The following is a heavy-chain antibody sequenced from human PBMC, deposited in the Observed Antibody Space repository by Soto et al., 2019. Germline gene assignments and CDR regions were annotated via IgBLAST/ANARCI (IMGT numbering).Heavy chain of an antibody. V-gene: IGHV1-8*01. CDR2: MNPNSGNK. Sequence: QVQLVQSGAEVKKPGASVQVSCKASGYTFTSYDINWVRKATGQGLEWMGWMNPNSGNKGYAQKFHGRVTRNRNTSIIQAYMELISLRSEDTTVYYGAMMGYYHYYGIDVWGQGTTVTVSS. CDR3: AMMGYYHYYGIDV. CDR1: GYTFTSYD. J-gene: IGHJ6*02.